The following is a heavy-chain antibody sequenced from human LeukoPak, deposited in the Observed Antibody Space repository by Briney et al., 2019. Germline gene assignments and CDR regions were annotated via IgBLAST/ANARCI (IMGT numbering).Heavy chain of an antibody. V-gene: IGHV4-34*01. J-gene: IGHJ4*02. CDR3: ARHDPRLRGRLDY. CDR2: INHSGST. Sequence: SETLSLTCAVYGGSFSGYYWSWIRQPPGKGLEWIGEINHSGSTNYNPSLKNRVTISVDTSKNQFSLKLSSVTVADTAVYYCARHDPRLRGRLDYWGQGTLVTVSS. CDR1: GGSFSGYY. D-gene: IGHD2-15*01.